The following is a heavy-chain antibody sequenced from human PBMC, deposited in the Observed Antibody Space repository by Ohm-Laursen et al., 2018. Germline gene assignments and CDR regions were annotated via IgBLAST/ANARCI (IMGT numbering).Heavy chain of an antibody. CDR2: INPNSGGT. V-gene: IGHV1-2*02. CDR3: ARDKGNIVAGFDY. J-gene: IGHJ4*02. D-gene: IGHD2/OR15-2a*01. CDR1: GYTFTGYY. Sequence: SVKVSCKASGYTFTGYYMHWVRQAPGQGLEWMGWINPNSGGTNYAQKFQGRVTMTRDTSISTAYMELSRLRSDDTAVYYCARDKGNIVAGFDYWGQGTLVTVSS.